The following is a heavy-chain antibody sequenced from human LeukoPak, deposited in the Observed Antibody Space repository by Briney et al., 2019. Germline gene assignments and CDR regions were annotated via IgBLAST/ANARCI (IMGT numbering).Heavy chain of an antibody. CDR3: AKDRRTETLDY. V-gene: IGHV3-30*18. Sequence: GGSLRLSCAASGFAFSDYGMHWVHQAPGKGLEWVAFMSYEGASQYYADSVKGRFTISRDTSKNTLNLQMSSLRTEDTAVYYCAKDRRTETLDYWGQGTLVTVSS. J-gene: IGHJ4*02. CDR2: MSYEGASQ. D-gene: IGHD1-7*01. CDR1: GFAFSDYG.